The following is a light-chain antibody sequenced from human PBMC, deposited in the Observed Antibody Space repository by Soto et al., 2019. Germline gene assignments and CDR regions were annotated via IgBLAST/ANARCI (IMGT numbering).Light chain of an antibody. CDR2: DVR. CDR1: HSDVGGFDY. J-gene: IGLJ2*01. V-gene: IGLV2-14*03. Sequence: QSALTQPASVSGSPGQSITISCTGTHSDVGGFDYVSWFQQYPGRAPKLLIFDVRDRPSGVSNRFSGSKSGATASLTISGLQADDEADYYCVSYTSRTNLVVFGTGTKLTVL. CDR3: VSYTSRTNLVV.